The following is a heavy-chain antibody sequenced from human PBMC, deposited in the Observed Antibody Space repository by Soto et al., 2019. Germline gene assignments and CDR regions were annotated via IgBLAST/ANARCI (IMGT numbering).Heavy chain of an antibody. J-gene: IGHJ4*02. CDR2: IYHDGTT. Sequence: QVQLQESGPGLVMPSGTLSLTCDVSGASISSSDWWNWVRQPPGKGLEWIGEIYHDGTTIYNPSPRSRVTMSMDESKNRFSLVLTSVTAADTAVYYCARDFKAPNDAWAFDSWGQGTLVSVSS. D-gene: IGHD3-16*01. CDR3: ARDFKAPNDAWAFDS. V-gene: IGHV4-4*02. CDR1: GASISSSDW.